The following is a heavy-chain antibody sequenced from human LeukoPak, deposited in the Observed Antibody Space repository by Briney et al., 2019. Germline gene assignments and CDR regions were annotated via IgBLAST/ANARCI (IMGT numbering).Heavy chain of an antibody. D-gene: IGHD3-9*01. CDR3: AWGPRSYDILTGYYMSYFDY. CDR2: IYSGGST. V-gene: IGHV3-66*01. Sequence: QAGGSLRLSCAASGFTVSSNYMSWVRLAPGKGLEWISVIYSGGSTYYADSVKGRFTISRDNSKNTLYLQMNSLRAEDTAVYYCAWGPRSYDILTGYYMSYFDYWGQGTLVTVSS. CDR1: GFTVSSNY. J-gene: IGHJ4*02.